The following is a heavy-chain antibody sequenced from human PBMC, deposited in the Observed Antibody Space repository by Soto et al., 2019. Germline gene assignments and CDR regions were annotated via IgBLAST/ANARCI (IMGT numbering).Heavy chain of an antibody. CDR3: AREGAARPPDNQYYYYMDV. D-gene: IGHD6-6*01. CDR1: GGSFSGYY. J-gene: IGHJ6*03. V-gene: IGHV4-34*01. Sequence: SETLSLTRAVYGGSFSGYYWSWIRQPPGKGLEWIGEINHSGSTNYNPSLKSRVTISVDTSKNQFSPKLSSVTAADTAVYYCAREGAARPPDNQYYYYMDVWGKGTTVTVSS. CDR2: INHSGST.